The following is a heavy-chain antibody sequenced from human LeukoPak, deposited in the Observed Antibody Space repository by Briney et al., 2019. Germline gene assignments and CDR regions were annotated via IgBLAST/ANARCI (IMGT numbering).Heavy chain of an antibody. CDR3: ATDDVTTGTKTALGY. D-gene: IGHD1-1*01. CDR1: GSTFTSSA. V-gene: IGHV1-58*01. Sequence: SVKVSCKASGSTFTSSAVQWVRQARGQGLEWIGWIVVGSGNTNYAQKFQERVTINRDMSTSTAYMELSSLRSEDTAVYYCATDDVTTGTKTALGYWGQGTLVTASS. CDR2: IVVGSGNT. J-gene: IGHJ4*02.